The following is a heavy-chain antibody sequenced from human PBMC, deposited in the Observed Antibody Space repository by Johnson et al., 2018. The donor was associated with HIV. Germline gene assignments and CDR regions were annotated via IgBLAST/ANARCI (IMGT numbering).Heavy chain of an antibody. V-gene: IGHV3-74*02. CDR3: AKGFGASSGAFDI. CDR2: INSDGSST. J-gene: IGHJ3*02. Sequence: VQLVETGGGLIQPGGSLRVSCAASGFTVSSNYMSWVRQAPGKGLEWVSRINSDGSSTSYADSVKGRFIISRDNAKNTLYLQMNILRGEDTAVYYCAKGFGASSGAFDIWGQGTMVTVSS. CDR1: GFTVSSNY. D-gene: IGHD1-26*01.